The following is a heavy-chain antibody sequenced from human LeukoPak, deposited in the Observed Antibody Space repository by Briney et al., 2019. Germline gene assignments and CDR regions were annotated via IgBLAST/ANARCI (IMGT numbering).Heavy chain of an antibody. CDR3: ARYSSSSGNFDY. CDR2: ISYSGNT. CDR1: GGSISISNYY. D-gene: IGHD6-6*01. Sequence: PSETLSLISTVSGGSISISNYYWGWIRQPPGKGLEWIGIISYSGNTYYNPSLKSRVTISVDTSKNQFSLRLSSVTAADTAMYYCARYSSSSGNFDYWGQGTLVTVAS. J-gene: IGHJ4*02. V-gene: IGHV4-39*07.